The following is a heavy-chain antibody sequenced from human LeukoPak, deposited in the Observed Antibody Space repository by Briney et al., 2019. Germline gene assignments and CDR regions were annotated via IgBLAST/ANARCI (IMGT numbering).Heavy chain of an antibody. J-gene: IGHJ3*02. D-gene: IGHD2/OR15-2a*01. CDR1: GFAFSDAS. CDR2: IASTSRSM. Sequence: KPGGSLRLSCAASGFAFSDASMHWVRQAPGMGLEWVSSIASTSRSMFYADSVKGRFTISRDNAKDSPYLQMNSLRAEDTAVYYCARLSRDAFDIWGQGTMVTVSS. V-gene: IGHV3-21*01. CDR3: ARLSRDAFDI.